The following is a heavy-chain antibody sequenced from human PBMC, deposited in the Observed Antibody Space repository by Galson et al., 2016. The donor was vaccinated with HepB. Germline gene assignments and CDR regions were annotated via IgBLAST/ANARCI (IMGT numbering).Heavy chain of an antibody. J-gene: IGHJ6*03. Sequence: SVKVSCKASGYIFTAYYLHWVRQAPGQGLEWMGWINPNSGYTNFAQKFQGRLTMTRDTSITTAYMDLSSLRSDDTAVYYCARGNKMDNGDPYYYYFMDFWGKGTTVTVSS. CDR1: GYIFTAYY. V-gene: IGHV1-2*02. CDR3: ARGNKMDNGDPYYYYFMDF. CDR2: INPNSGYT. D-gene: IGHD4-17*01.